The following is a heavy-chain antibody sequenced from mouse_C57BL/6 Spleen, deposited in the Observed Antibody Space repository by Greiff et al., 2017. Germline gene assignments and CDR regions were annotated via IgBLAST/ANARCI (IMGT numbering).Heavy chain of an antibody. J-gene: IGHJ2*01. D-gene: IGHD1-1*01. CDR2: IDPETGGT. Sequence: QVQLQQSGAELVRPGASVTLSCKASGYTFTDYEMHWVKQTPVHGLEWIGAIDPETGGTAYNQKFKGKAILTADKSSSTAYMELRSLTAEDSAVYYSTKFYYVSFYWGQGTTLTVST. CDR1: GYTFTDYE. V-gene: IGHV1-15*01. CDR3: TKFYYVSFY.